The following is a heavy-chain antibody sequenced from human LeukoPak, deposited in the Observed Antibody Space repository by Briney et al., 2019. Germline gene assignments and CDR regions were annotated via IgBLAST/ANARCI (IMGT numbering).Heavy chain of an antibody. CDR2: ISSSSSCI. CDR1: GFTFSSYS. J-gene: IGHJ3*02. D-gene: IGHD3-3*01. CDR3: ARDAPEFWSGHDFNDAFDI. V-gene: IGHV3-21*01. Sequence: PGGSLRLSCAASGFTFSSYSMNWVRQAPGKGLEWVSSISSSSSCIYYADSVKGRFTISRDNAKNSLYLQMNSLRAEDTAVYYCARDAPEFWSGHDFNDAFDIWGQGTMVTVSS.